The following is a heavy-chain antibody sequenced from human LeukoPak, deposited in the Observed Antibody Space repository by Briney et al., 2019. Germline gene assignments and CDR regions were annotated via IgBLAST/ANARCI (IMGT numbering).Heavy chain of an antibody. CDR2: IWNDGSNK. D-gene: IGHD4-11*01. V-gene: IGHV3-33*06. J-gene: IGHJ5*02. Sequence: GGSLRLSCATSGFTFSHYGMHLVRQAPGKGLEWVAVIWNDGSNKYYGDSVKGRFTISRDNSKNTLYLQMNSLTVEDTAVYYCAKDAQRGFDYSNSLEHWGQGTLVTVSS. CDR1: GFTFSHYG. CDR3: AKDAQRGFDYSNSLEH.